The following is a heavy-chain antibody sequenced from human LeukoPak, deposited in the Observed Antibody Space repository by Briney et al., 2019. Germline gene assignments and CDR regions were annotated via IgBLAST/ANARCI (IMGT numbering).Heavy chain of an antibody. V-gene: IGHV4-59*12. CDR2: IYQNGST. J-gene: IGHJ4*02. CDR3: VRDRAPSQWLGLGY. Sequence: SSETLSLNCTGYAATFSRYFWSWLRPPPGQELKWFVHIYQNGSTNLNPSLKSRVTLSIDTSKSQFSLNLTSMSVADTAVYYCVRDRAPSQWLGLGYWGPGTLVTVSS. D-gene: IGHD6-19*01. CDR1: AATFSRYF.